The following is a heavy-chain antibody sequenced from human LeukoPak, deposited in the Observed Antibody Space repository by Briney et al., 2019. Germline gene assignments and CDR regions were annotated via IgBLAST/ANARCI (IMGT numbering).Heavy chain of an antibody. Sequence: ATVKVSCKVSGYTLTELSMHWVRQAAGKRLEWMGGFDPEDGETIYAQKFQGRVTMTEDTSTDTAYMELSSLRSEDTAVYYCAAVRSSGWELDYWGQGTLVTVSS. D-gene: IGHD6-19*01. J-gene: IGHJ4*02. CDR1: GYTLTELS. CDR2: FDPEDGET. CDR3: AAVRSSGWELDY. V-gene: IGHV1-24*01.